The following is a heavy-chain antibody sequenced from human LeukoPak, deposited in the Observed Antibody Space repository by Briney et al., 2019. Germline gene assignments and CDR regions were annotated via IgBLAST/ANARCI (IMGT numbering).Heavy chain of an antibody. CDR3: ARVGGITLALAPSPFPDYNYYYMDV. D-gene: IGHD3-10*01. CDR1: GFTFSSYE. Sequence: PGGSLRLSCAASGFTFSSYEMNWVRQAPGKGLEWVSYISSSGSTIYYADSVKGRFTISRDNAKKSLYLQMNSLRAEDTAVYYCARVGGITLALAPSPFPDYNYYYMDVWGKGTTVTVSS. V-gene: IGHV3-48*03. J-gene: IGHJ6*03. CDR2: ISSSGSTI.